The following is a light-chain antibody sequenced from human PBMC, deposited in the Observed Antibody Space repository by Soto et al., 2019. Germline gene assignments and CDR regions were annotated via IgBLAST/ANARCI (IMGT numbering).Light chain of an antibody. J-gene: IGKJ1*01. CDR1: QSVDTTF. V-gene: IGKV3-20*01. CDR3: QPYMSSVT. Sequence: EIVLTQSPGSLSLSPGQRATLSCRASQSVDTTFFAWYQKKPGQAPRLLIYGASKRATGIPERFIGRGSGTDFTLIISRLEPEDFAVYYCQPYMSSVTFGQGTKVEIK. CDR2: GAS.